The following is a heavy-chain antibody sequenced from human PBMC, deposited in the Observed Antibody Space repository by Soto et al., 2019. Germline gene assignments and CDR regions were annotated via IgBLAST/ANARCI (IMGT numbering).Heavy chain of an antibody. V-gene: IGHV3-33*01. CDR1: GFTFSSYG. J-gene: IGHJ4*02. CDR3: AREIDSGSYYFWGCGY. D-gene: IGHD1-26*01. CDR2: IWYDGSNK. Sequence: PGGSLRLSCAASGFTFSSYGMHWVRQAPGKGLEWVAVIWYDGSNKYYADSVKGRFTISRDNSKNTLYLQMNSLRAEDTAVYYCAREIDSGSYYFWGCGYWGQGTLVTVSS.